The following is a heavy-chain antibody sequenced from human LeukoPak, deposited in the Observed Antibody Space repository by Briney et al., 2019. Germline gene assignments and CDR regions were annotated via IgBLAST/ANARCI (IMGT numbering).Heavy chain of an antibody. V-gene: IGHV1-8*01. J-gene: IGHJ4*02. CDR2: MNPNSGNT. CDR1: GYTFTSHD. Sequence: ASVKVSCKISGYTFTSHDINWVRQATGQGLEWMGWMNPNSGNTGYAQQFQGRVTMTRNVAMSTAYMELSSLRSEDTAVYFCAVTRGYSGYDFRFNYWGQGTLVTVSS. CDR3: AVTRGYSGYDFRFNY. D-gene: IGHD5-12*01.